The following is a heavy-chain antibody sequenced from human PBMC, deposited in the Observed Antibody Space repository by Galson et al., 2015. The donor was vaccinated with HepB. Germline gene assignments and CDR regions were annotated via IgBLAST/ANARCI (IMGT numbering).Heavy chain of an antibody. V-gene: IGHV3-11*06. CDR2: ISASGTYT. J-gene: IGHJ4*02. CDR1: GFTFSDYY. D-gene: IGHD4-17*01. CDR3: ARVAASDYGDHAHFDY. Sequence: SLRLSCAASGFTFSDYYMTWIRQAPGKGLEWVSYISASGTYTNYAGSVKGRFTISRDNAKNSLYLQMNSLRAEDTAVFYCARVAASDYGDHAHFDYWGQGTLVTVSS.